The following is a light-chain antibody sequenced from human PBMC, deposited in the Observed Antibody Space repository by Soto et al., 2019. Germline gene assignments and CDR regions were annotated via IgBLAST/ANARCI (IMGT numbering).Light chain of an antibody. J-gene: IGKJ1*01. CDR3: QQSHFYWT. Sequence: DIQMTQSPSTLPASVGDRVTITCRASQTIGDWLAWYQQKPGKVPKLLLYKASTVEGGVPSRFSGSGSGTEFTLTISSLQPDDFATYYCQQSHFYWTFGQGTKVEIK. V-gene: IGKV1-5*03. CDR1: QTIGDW. CDR2: KAS.